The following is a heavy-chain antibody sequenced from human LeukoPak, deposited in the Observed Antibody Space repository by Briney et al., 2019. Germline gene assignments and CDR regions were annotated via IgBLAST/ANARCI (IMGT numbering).Heavy chain of an antibody. D-gene: IGHD6-13*01. CDR3: ARGTRDSSSWRWFDP. V-gene: IGHV4-34*01. CDR2: INHSGST. Sequence: SETLSLTCAVYGGSFSGYYWSWIRQPPGKGLEWIGEINHSGSTNYNPSLKSRVTISVDTSKNQFSLKLSSVTAADTAVYYCARGTRDSSSWRWFDPWGQGTLVTVFS. J-gene: IGHJ5*02. CDR1: GGSFSGYY.